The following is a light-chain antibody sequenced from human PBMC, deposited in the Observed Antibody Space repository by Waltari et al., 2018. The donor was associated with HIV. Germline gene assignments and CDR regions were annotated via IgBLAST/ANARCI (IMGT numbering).Light chain of an antibody. J-gene: IGKJ1*01. Sequence: DIVMTQSPDSLVVSLAERATINCKSSQIVLYSSNNKNYLAWYQQKPGQPPKLLISWASTRESGVPDRFSGSGSGTDFTLTISSLQAEDVAVYYCQQYYDTPWTFGQGTKVEIK. CDR2: WAS. CDR1: QIVLYSSNNKNY. V-gene: IGKV4-1*01. CDR3: QQYYDTPWT.